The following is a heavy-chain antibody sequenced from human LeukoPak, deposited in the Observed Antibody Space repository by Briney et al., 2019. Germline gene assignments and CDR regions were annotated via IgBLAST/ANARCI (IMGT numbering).Heavy chain of an antibody. CDR1: GGTFSCYA. CDR2: IIPIFGTK. CDR3: ARRRSYYDSSGYTFDI. Sequence: SVKVSCKASGGTFSCYALSWVRQAPGQGLEWMGGIIPIFGTKNYAQTFQGRVTITADESTSTAYMELSSLRSEDTAVYYCARRRSYYDSSGYTFDIWGQGTMVTVSS. J-gene: IGHJ3*02. V-gene: IGHV1-69*13. D-gene: IGHD3-22*01.